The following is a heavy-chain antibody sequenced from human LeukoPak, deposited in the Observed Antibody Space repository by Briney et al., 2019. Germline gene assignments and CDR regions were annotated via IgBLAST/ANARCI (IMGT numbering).Heavy chain of an antibody. CDR1: GFAFSDYG. Sequence: GGSLRLSCAASGFAFSDYGMNWVRQAPGKGLEWVTGITGSGSTTYYADSVKGRFTISRDNSKNTLYLQMNSLRAEDTALYYCAKTMVRGAMDDAFDIWGQGTMVTVSS. J-gene: IGHJ3*02. V-gene: IGHV3-23*01. CDR3: AKTMVRGAMDDAFDI. D-gene: IGHD3-10*01. CDR2: ITGSGSTT.